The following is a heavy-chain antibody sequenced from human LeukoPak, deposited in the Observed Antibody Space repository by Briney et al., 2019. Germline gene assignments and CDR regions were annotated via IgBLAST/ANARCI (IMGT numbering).Heavy chain of an antibody. V-gene: IGHV1-8*01. CDR1: GYTFTSYD. D-gene: IGHD2-21*02. CDR2: MNPNSGNT. CDR3: ARDLLAYCGGDCYSRPLGFDP. Sequence: GASVKVPCKASGYTFTSYDINWVRQATGQGLEWMGWMNPNSGNTGYAQKFQGRVTMTRNTSISTAYMELSSLRSEDTAVYYCARDLLAYCGGDCYSRPLGFDPWGQGTLVTVSS. J-gene: IGHJ5*02.